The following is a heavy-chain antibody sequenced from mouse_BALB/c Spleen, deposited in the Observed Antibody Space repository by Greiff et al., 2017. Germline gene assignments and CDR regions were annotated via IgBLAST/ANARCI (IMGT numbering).Heavy chain of an antibody. CDR3: NYGSSYYAMDY. J-gene: IGHJ4*01. D-gene: IGHD1-1*01. CDR1: GYSFTGYF. Sequence: EVQLQQSGPELVKPGASVKISCKASGYSFTGYFMNWVMQSHGKSLEWIGRINPYNGDTFYNQKFKGKATLTADKSSSTAYMQLNSLTSEDSAVYFCNYGSSYYAMDYWGQGTSATVSS. V-gene: IGHV1-20*01. CDR2: INPYNGDT.